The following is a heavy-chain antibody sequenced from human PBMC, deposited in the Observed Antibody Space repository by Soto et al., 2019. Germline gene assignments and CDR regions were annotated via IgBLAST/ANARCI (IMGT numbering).Heavy chain of an antibody. CDR1: GGTFSSYA. D-gene: IGHD6-6*01. CDR3: AMDLYSSSSPPYYYYGMDV. J-gene: IGHJ6*02. CDR2: IIPIFGTA. V-gene: IGHV1-69*01. Sequence: QVQLVQSGAEVKKPGSSVKVSCKASGGTFSSYAISWVRQAPGQGHEWMGGIIPIFGTANYAQKFQGRVTITADESTSTAYMALSSLRSEDTAVYYCAMDLYSSSSPPYYYYGMDVCGQGTTVTVSS.